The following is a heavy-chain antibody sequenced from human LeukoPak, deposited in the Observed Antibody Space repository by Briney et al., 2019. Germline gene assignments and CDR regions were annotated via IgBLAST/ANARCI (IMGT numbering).Heavy chain of an antibody. J-gene: IGHJ4*02. CDR1: GGSVSSSSWC. V-gene: IGHV4-39*01. Sequence: SETLSLSCTVSGGSVSSSSWCWGWIRQPPGKGLELTGFVCSSGPTQYNPSLKSRVTISVDTSKNHFSLKLSSVTAADTAVCYCETWNRITVGGTGGFDYWGQGALVTVSS. D-gene: IGHD6-19*01. CDR2: VCSSGPT. CDR3: ETWNRITVGGTGGFDY.